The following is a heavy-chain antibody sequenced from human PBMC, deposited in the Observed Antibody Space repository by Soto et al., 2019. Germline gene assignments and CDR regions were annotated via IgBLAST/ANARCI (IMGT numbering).Heavy chain of an antibody. CDR1: EVPFNSYA. Sequence: QAPVFKSGAEVMKPGSSVNLSCTASEVPFNSYAIAWVRQAPGQGLEWMGGIIPYYNTLNYAKKFQDRVTITADASTNSVSMDLSSRRYDDTAVSFSSGGASRWYPAIFDCWAHGPRVNVS. D-gene: IGHD6-13*01. CDR3: SGGASRWYPAIFDC. CDR2: IIPYYNTL. J-gene: IGHJ4*01. V-gene: IGHV1-69*01.